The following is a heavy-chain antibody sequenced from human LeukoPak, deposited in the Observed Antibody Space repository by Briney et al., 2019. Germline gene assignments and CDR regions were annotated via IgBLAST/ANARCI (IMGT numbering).Heavy chain of an antibody. V-gene: IGHV1-69*05. CDR1: GGTFSNYV. J-gene: IGHJ5*02. D-gene: IGHD3-10*01. CDR2: TIPMFGTA. CDR3: ARGYYYGSETYWHTNWFDP. Sequence: SVKVSCKASGGTFSNYVISWVRQAPGQGLEWMGGTIPMFGTANYAQKFQGRVTITTDESTSTGYMEMSSLRSEDTAVYYCARGYYYGSETYWHTNWFDPWGQGTPVTVSS.